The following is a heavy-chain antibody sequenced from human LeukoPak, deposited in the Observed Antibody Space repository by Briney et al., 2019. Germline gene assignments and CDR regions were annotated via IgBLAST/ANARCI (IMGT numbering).Heavy chain of an antibody. J-gene: IGHJ4*02. V-gene: IGHV3-74*01. Sequence: GGSLRLSFAASGCTFNIYWMHWVRQAPGKGLVWVSRINIVGSSTSYADSVKGRFTISGENAKNTLYLQMNSLRAEDTAVYYCAGYSSSWYGGNFDSWGQGTLVTVSS. CDR1: GCTFNIYW. CDR3: AGYSSSWYGGNFDS. CDR2: INIVGSST. D-gene: IGHD6-13*01.